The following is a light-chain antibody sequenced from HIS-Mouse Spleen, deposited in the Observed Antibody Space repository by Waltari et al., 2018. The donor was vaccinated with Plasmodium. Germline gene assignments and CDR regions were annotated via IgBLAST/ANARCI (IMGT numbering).Light chain of an antibody. CDR1: SSDVVGYNY. Sequence: QSALTQPRPVSGSPGPSVTISCTGTSSDVVGYNYVSWYQQHQGKAPKLMIYDVSKRPSGVPDRFSGSKSGNTASLTISGLQAEDEADYYCCSYAGSYTYVFGTGTKVTVL. J-gene: IGLJ1*01. CDR3: CSYAGSYTYV. CDR2: DVS. V-gene: IGLV2-11*01.